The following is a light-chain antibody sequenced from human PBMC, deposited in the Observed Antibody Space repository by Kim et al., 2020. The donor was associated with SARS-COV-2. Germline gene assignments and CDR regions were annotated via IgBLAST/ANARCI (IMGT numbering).Light chain of an antibody. J-gene: IGLJ2*01. CDR3: AAWDDSLSGVV. V-gene: IGLV1-47*01. Sequence: QPVLTQPPSASGTPGQRVTISCSGSSSNIGSNYVYWYQHLPGTAPKLLIYDRFSGSKSGTSASLAISGLRSEDEADYYCAAWDDSLSGVVFGGGTQLTVL. CDR1: SSNIGSNY.